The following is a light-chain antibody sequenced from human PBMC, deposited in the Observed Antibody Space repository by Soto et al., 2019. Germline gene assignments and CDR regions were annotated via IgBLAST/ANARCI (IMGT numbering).Light chain of an antibody. CDR3: KEYSQWPLFT. Sequence: EIVVTQSPAILSVSPGERATLSCRASQTVNRNLAWYQQKPGQAPTLLIYGASTRATGIPARFTGSGSGTDFTLTISSLQSEDFAVYYCKEYSQWPLFTFGPGTKVDIK. CDR1: QTVNRN. V-gene: IGKV3-15*01. J-gene: IGKJ3*01. CDR2: GAS.